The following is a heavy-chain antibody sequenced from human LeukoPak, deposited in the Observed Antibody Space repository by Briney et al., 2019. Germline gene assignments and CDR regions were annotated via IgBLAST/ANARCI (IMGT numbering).Heavy chain of an antibody. D-gene: IGHD6-19*01. V-gene: IGHV1-2*02. CDR3: ARDPYSSGRLFDY. Sequence: ASVKVSCKASGYTFTGYYMHWVRPAPGQGLEWMGWINPNSGGTNYAQKFQGRVTMTRDTSISTAYMELSRLRSDDTAVYYCARDPYSSGRLFDYWGQGTLVTVSS. CDR1: GYTFTGYY. J-gene: IGHJ4*02. CDR2: INPNSGGT.